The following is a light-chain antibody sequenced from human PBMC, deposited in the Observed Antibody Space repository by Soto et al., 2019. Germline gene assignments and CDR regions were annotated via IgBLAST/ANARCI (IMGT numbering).Light chain of an antibody. CDR3: GSWDSSLSAYV. J-gene: IGLJ1*01. Sequence: QSVLTQPPSVSGAPGQRVTISCTGSSSNLGAGYAVHWYQQFPGTAPKLLIHSNNNRPSGIPDRFSGSKSGTSATLGITGFQTGDEADYYCGSWDSSLSAYVFGTGTKVTVL. CDR1: SSNLGAGYA. CDR2: SNN. V-gene: IGLV1-40*01.